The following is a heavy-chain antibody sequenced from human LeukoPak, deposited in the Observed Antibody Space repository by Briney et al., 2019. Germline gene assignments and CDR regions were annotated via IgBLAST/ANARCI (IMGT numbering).Heavy chain of an antibody. Sequence: TGGSLRLSCAASGFTFSSYSMNWFRQAPGKGLEWVSYISSSSSTIYYADSVKGRFTISRDNAKNSLYLQMNSLRAEDTAVYYCARDPPTAAFDIWGQGTMVTVSS. V-gene: IGHV3-48*04. CDR1: GFTFSSYS. CDR3: ARDPPTAAFDI. J-gene: IGHJ3*02. CDR2: ISSSSSTI.